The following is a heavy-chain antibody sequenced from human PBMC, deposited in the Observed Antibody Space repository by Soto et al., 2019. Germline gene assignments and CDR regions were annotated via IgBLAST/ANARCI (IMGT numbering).Heavy chain of an antibody. D-gene: IGHD4-17*01. CDR1: GGSISSYY. CDR2: IYYSGST. V-gene: IGHV4-59*08. J-gene: IGHJ4*02. CDR3: ARHHGDYFYYFDY. Sequence: SETLSLTCTVSGGSISSYYWSWIRQPPGKGLEWIGYIYYSGSTNYNPSLKSRVTISVDTSKNQFSLKLSSVTAADTAVYYCARHHGDYFYYFDYWGQGTLVTVSS.